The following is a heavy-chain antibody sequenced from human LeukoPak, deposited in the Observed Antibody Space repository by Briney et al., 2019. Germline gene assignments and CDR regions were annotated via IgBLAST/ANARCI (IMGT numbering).Heavy chain of an antibody. CDR3: ARDNREQQLVPPTFDY. CDR1: GFTFSDNY. D-gene: IGHD6-13*01. J-gene: IGHJ4*02. V-gene: IGHV3-23*01. CDR2: ISGSGGST. Sequence: GGSLRLSCAASGFTFSDNYMTWIRQAPGKGLEWVSAISGSGGSTYYADSVKGRFTISRDNSKNTLYLQMNSLRAEDTAVYYCARDNREQQLVPPTFDYWGQGTLVTVSS.